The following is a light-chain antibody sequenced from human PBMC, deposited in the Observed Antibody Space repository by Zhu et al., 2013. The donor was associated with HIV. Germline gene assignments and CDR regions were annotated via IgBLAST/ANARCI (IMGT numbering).Light chain of an antibody. CDR3: HQYGSSPLT. V-gene: IGKV3-20*01. CDR1: QRITNGN. Sequence: EIVLTQSPRNLSLAPGETATLSCRAPQRITNGNVAWYQQKPGQPPTLLISGASRRATGIPARFSGAGSGTDFTLIINRLEPEDFAIYYCHQYGSSPLTFGPGTKVDI. CDR2: GAS. J-gene: IGKJ3*01.